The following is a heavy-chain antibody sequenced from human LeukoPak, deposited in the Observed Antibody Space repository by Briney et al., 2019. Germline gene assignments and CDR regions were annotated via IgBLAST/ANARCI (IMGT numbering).Heavy chain of an antibody. CDR1: GYTFTGYY. V-gene: IGHV1-2*04. CDR3: ARGNGLRYFDWLRTPPSPNWFDP. D-gene: IGHD3-9*01. CDR2: INPNSGGT. Sequence: EASVKVSCKASGYTFTGYYMRWVRQAPGQGLEWMGWINPNSGGTNYAQKFQGWVTMTRDTSISTAYMELSRLRSDDTAVYYCARGNGLRYFDWLRTPPSPNWFDPWGQGTLVTVSS. J-gene: IGHJ5*02.